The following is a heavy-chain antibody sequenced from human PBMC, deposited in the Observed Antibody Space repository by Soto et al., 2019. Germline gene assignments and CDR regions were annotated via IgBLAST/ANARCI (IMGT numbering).Heavy chain of an antibody. CDR1: GYTFTSYT. V-gene: IGHV1-3*01. Sequence: GASVKVSCKASGYTFTSYTIHWVRQAPGQRPEWMGWINAGNGKTKYSPRIQDRVNITRDTSASTVYMELSSLKSEDTAIYYCAREQSGEIMTMTDAFDIWGQRTMVPVSS. D-gene: IGHD3-16*01. CDR3: AREQSGEIMTMTDAFDI. J-gene: IGHJ3*02. CDR2: INAGNGKT.